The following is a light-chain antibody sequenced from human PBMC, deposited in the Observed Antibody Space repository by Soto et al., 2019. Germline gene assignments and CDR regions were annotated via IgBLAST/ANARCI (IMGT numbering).Light chain of an antibody. CDR2: GAS. CDR1: QSVSSSF. J-gene: IGKJ5*01. Sequence: EIVLTQSPGTLSLSPGERATLSCRASQSVSSSFLAWYQQKPGQAPRLLISGASSRATGIPDRFSGSGSGTHFTITISRLEPEDFAVYYCRQSDSSPITFGQGTRLEIK. CDR3: RQSDSSPIT. V-gene: IGKV3-20*01.